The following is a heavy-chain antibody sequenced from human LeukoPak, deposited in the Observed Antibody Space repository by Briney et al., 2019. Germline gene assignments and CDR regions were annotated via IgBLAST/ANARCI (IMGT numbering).Heavy chain of an antibody. CDR1: GGSISSGGYY. J-gene: IGHJ5*02. Sequence: SETLSLTCTVSGGSISSGGYYWSWIRQPPGKGLEWIGYVSNSGRTDYNPSLKSRVTISIDTSKNQFSLRLSSVTAADTAVYYCARVLTYCSGGSCYSNWFDPWGQGTLVTVSS. V-gene: IGHV4-61*08. CDR3: ARVLTYCSGGSCYSNWFDP. CDR2: VSNSGRT. D-gene: IGHD2-15*01.